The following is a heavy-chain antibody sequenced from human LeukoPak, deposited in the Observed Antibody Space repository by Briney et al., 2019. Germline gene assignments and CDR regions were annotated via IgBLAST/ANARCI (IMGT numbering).Heavy chain of an antibody. CDR3: AKSDRVIPAGMSDY. CDR2: ITGSGGST. CDR1: GFTFSTYA. V-gene: IGHV3-23*01. Sequence: PGGSLRLSCAASGFTFSTYAMTWVRQAPGKGLEWVSGITGSGGSTYYADSVKGRFTTSRDTSKNTMYLQMNSLRAEHPALYYFAKSDRVIPAGMSDYWGQGTLVTVSS. D-gene: IGHD2-2*01. J-gene: IGHJ4*02.